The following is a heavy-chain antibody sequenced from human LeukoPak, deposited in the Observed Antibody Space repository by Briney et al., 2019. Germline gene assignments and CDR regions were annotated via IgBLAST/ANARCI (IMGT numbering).Heavy chain of an antibody. CDR2: IYPGDSDT. CDR1: GYSFSSYW. D-gene: IGHD2-2*03. Sequence: GESLKISCKGSGYSFSSYWIVWLRQMPGKGLEWMGIIYPGDSDTRYSPSFQGQVTISADKSISTAYLQWSSLKASDTAMYYCARPGYCSSTTCPGLDYWGQGTLVTVSS. J-gene: IGHJ4*02. CDR3: ARPGYCSSTTCPGLDY. V-gene: IGHV5-51*01.